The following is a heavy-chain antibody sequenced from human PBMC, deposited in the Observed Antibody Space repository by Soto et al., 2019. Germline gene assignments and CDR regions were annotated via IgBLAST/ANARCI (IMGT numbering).Heavy chain of an antibody. J-gene: IGHJ2*01. CDR2: ISGDSGRT. CDR3: AVTPNCGRDCSAASYWYFDI. D-gene: IGHD2-21*02. Sequence: EVQLLESGGGLVQPGGSVRLSCAASGLTFGNYAMSWVRQAPGKGLEWVSAISGDSGRTCYADSVKGRFTISRDNSKNTLYLQMNTLRAEDTAVYYCAVTPNCGRDCSAASYWYFDIWGRGTLVTVSS. V-gene: IGHV3-23*01. CDR1: GLTFGNYA.